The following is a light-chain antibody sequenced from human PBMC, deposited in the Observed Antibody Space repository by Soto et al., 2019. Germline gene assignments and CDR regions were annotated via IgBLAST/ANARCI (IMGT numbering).Light chain of an antibody. J-gene: IGKJ2*01. CDR3: QQSYRVPLT. Sequence: DIQMTQSPSSLSASVGDRVTITCRSSQNILTYLNWYQHIPGEVPRFLIYAAYTLQDGVPSRFSGRESGTAFTLTISSLQPEDFATYYCQQSYRVPLTFGQGTKLA. V-gene: IGKV1-39*01. CDR2: AAY. CDR1: QNILTY.